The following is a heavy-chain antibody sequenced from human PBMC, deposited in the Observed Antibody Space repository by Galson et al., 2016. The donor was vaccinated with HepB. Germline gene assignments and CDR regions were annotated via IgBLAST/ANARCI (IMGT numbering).Heavy chain of an antibody. CDR1: GLTVSTSW. CDR2: INPDGSYK. D-gene: IGHD2-15*01. CDR3: ATGSRI. V-gene: IGHV3-7*03. Sequence: SLRLSCAISGLTVSTSWMYWVRQAPGKGLGWVANINPDGSYKSYVDSVKSRFTISRDNAKNSLYLQMISLTVEDTAVYYCATGSRIRGQGILVTVSS. J-gene: IGHJ4*02.